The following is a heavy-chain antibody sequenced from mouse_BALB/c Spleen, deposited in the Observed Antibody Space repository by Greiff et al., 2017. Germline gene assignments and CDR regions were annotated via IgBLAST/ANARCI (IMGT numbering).Heavy chain of an antibody. CDR1: GFTFNTYA. J-gene: IGHJ4*01. CDR3: VSLSTVGSLYAMDY. Sequence: DVQLQESGGGLVQPKGSLKLSCAASGFTFNTYAMNWVRQAPGKGLEWVARIRSKSNNYATYYADSVKDRFTISRDDSQSMLYLQMNNLKTEDTAMYYCVSLSTVGSLYAMDYWGQGTSVTVSS. CDR2: IRSKSNNYAT. V-gene: IGHV10-1*02. D-gene: IGHD1-1*01.